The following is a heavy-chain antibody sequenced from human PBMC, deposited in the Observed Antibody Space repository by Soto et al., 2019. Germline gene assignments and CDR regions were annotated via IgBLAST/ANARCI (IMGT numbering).Heavy chain of an antibody. CDR1: GGSFSGYY. J-gene: IGHJ5*02. D-gene: IGHD2-2*01. CDR2: INHSGST. V-gene: IGHV4-34*01. CDR3: ARPPPYCSSTSCYGGGWFDP. Sequence: SETLSLTCAVYGGSFSGYYWSWIRQPPGKGLEWIGEINHSGSTNYNPSLKSRVTISVDTSKNQFSLKLSSVTAADTAVYYCARPPPYCSSTSCYGGGWFDPWGQGTLVTVS.